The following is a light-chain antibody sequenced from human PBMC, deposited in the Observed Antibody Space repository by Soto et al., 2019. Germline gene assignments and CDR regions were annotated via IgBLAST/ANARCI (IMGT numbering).Light chain of an antibody. Sequence: DIQMTQSPSSLSASVGDRVTITCRASQSISNYLNWYQHKPGRAPKILIYTASNLQSGVPSRFSGSGSGTDFTLTISGPQPEDFATYYCQHSFRTPLAHTLGQGTKRAIK. CDR1: QSISNY. J-gene: IGKJ2*01. CDR3: QHSFRTPLAHT. CDR2: TAS. V-gene: IGKV1-39*01.